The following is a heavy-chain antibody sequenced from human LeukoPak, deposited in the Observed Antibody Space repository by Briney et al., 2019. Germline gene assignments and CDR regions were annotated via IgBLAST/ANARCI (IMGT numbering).Heavy chain of an antibody. Sequence: SGGSLRLSCAASGFTFSSYAMSWVRQAPGKGLEWVSAISGSGGSTYYADSVKGRFTISRDNSKNKLYLQMNSLRAEDTAVYYCAKDRITMIVVVTFDYWGQGTLVTVSS. D-gene: IGHD3-22*01. V-gene: IGHV3-23*01. J-gene: IGHJ4*02. CDR3: AKDRITMIVVVTFDY. CDR2: ISGSGGST. CDR1: GFTFSSYA.